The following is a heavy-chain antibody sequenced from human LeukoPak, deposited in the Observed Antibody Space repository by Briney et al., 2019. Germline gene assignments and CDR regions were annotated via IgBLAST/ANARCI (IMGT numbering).Heavy chain of an antibody. Sequence: SETLSLTCTVSGGSISSSSYYWGWIRQPPGKGLEWIGNIYYSGSTYYNPSLKSRVTISVDTSKNQFSLKLSSVTAADTAVYYCARIVVPAATFYYYYMDVWGKGTTVTVYS. D-gene: IGHD2-2*01. V-gene: IGHV4-39*01. CDR2: IYYSGST. J-gene: IGHJ6*03. CDR1: GGSISSSSYY. CDR3: ARIVVPAATFYYYYMDV.